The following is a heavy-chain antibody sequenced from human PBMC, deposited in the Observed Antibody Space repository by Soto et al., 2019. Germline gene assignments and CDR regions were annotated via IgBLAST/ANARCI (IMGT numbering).Heavy chain of an antibody. CDR2: IKQDGSEK. D-gene: IGHD6-19*01. CDR1: GFTFTTYW. CDR3: ARVNRGEVPGTGFVY. J-gene: IGHJ4*02. Sequence: EVQLVESGGGLVQPGGSLRLSCAASGFTFTTYWMSWVCQAPGKGLEWVAYIKQDGSEKYYVDSVKGRFTISRDNAKNSLYQQMNSLRAEDTAVYYCARVNRGEVPGTGFVYWGQGTLVTVSS. V-gene: IGHV3-7*01.